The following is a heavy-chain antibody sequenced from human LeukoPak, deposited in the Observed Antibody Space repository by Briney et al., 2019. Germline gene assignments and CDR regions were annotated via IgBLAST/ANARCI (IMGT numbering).Heavy chain of an antibody. Sequence: VSVKVSCKASGYTFTDYYLHWVRQAPGQGLEWMGWINPNSGGTNYPQKFQGRVTMTRDTSISTAYMELSRLRSGDTAVYYCAILATTQLFDYWGQGTLVTVSS. V-gene: IGHV1-2*02. D-gene: IGHD5-12*01. CDR1: GYTFTDYY. CDR3: AILATTQLFDY. CDR2: INPNSGGT. J-gene: IGHJ4*02.